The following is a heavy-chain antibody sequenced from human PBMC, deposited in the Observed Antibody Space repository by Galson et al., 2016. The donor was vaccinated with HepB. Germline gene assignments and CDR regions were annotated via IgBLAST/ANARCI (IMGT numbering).Heavy chain of an antibody. CDR1: GYTFTSYG. Sequence: SVKVSCKASGYTFTSYGISWVRQAPGQGLGWMGWISAYNANTNYAQKLQGRVTMTTDTSTSTAYMEPRSLRFDDTAVYYCARGPSLVTEYSNNWPHFDNWGQGNLVTVSS. CDR3: ARGPSLVTEYSNNWPHFDN. V-gene: IGHV1-18*01. CDR2: ISAYNANT. D-gene: IGHD6-13*01. J-gene: IGHJ4*02.